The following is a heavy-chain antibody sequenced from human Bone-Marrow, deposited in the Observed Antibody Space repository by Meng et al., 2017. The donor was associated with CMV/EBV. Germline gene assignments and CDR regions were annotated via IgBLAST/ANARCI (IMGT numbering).Heavy chain of an antibody. D-gene: IGHD3-22*01. CDR2: IYYSGST. CDR3: ARNLLPDYYDSSGYYYSYDAFDI. CDR1: GGSISSGDYY. Sequence: SETLSLTCTVSGGSISSGDYYWSWIRQPPGKGLEWIGYIYYSGSTYYNPSLKSRVTISVDTSKNQFSLKLSSVTAADTAVYYCARNLLPDYYDSSGYYYSYDAFDIWGQGKMVYVAS. J-gene: IGHJ3*02. V-gene: IGHV4-30-4*08.